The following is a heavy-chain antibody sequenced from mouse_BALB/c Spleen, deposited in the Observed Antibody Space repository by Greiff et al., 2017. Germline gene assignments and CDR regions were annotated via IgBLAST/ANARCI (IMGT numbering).Heavy chain of an antibody. CDR3: ARGGNHAWFAY. CDR2: ISYDGSN. V-gene: IGHV3-6*02. D-gene: IGHD1-1*02. CDR1: GYSITSGYY. J-gene: IGHJ3*01. Sequence: EVQLQESGPGLVKPSQSLSLTCSVTGYSITSGYYWNWIRQFPGNKLEWMGYISYDGSNNYNPSLKNRISITRDTSKNQFFLKLNSVTTEDTATYYCARGGNHAWFAYWGQGTLVTVSA.